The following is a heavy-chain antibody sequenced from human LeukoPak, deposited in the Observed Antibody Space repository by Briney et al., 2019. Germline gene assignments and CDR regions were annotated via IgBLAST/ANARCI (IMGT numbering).Heavy chain of an antibody. J-gene: IGHJ4*02. CDR1: GYTFTSYG. CDR3: ARLGVVNDY. Sequence: GASVKVSCKASGYTFTSYGISWVRQAPGQGLEWMGWINPNSGGTNYAQKFQGRITMTRDTSISTAYMELSRLRSDDTAVYYCARLGVVNDYWGQGTLVTVSS. V-gene: IGHV1-2*02. D-gene: IGHD3-3*01. CDR2: INPNSGGT.